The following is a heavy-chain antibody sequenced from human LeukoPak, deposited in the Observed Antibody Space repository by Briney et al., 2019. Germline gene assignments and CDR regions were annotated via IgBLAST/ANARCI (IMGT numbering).Heavy chain of an antibody. J-gene: IGHJ5*02. V-gene: IGHV1-69*05. CDR1: GGTFNNSA. CDR2: IMPLFGTA. Sequence: SVKVSCKTSGGTFNNSAISWVRQAPGQGLEWLGGIMPLFGTAGYAQKFQGRVTITKDESTRTVYLELTSLTSDDTSVYYCARDVHGDYGSGWFDPWGQGTLVSVSS. CDR3: ARDVHGDYGSGWFDP. D-gene: IGHD4-17*01.